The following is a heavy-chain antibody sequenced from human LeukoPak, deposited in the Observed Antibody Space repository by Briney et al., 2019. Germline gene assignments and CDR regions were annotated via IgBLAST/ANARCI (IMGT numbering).Heavy chain of an antibody. CDR2: TSYDGSNK. CDR1: GFTCKYA. D-gene: IGHD2-21*02. Sequence: PGGSLRLSCAASGFTCKYAFHWVRQAPGKGLEWVAVTSYDGSNKYYADSVKGRFTISRDNSKNTLYLRVNSLRAEDTAVYYCARQRPNSDCFDYWGQGTLVTVSS. J-gene: IGHJ4*02. CDR3: ARQRPNSDCFDY. V-gene: IGHV3-30-3*01.